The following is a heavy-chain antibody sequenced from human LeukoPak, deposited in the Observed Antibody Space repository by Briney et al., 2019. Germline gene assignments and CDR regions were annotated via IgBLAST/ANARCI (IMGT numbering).Heavy chain of an antibody. V-gene: IGHV1-18*04. CDR1: GYTFTSYG. Sequence: ASVKVSCKASGYTFTSYGISWVRQAPGQGLEWMGWIRAYNGNTKYTQKFQARVTMTTDTSTSTAYMELRSLRSDDTAVYYCARVAVDLDCSGDTCSSVFKSFDAWGQGTLVTVSS. CDR2: IRAYNGNT. CDR3: ARVAVDLDCSGDTCSSVFKSFDA. J-gene: IGHJ5*02. D-gene: IGHD2-15*01.